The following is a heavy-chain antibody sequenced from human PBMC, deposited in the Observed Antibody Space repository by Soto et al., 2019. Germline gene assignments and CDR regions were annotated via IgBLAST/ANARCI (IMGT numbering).Heavy chain of an antibody. D-gene: IGHD3-16*01. CDR2: IYYSGST. CDR1: GGSISSGGYY. V-gene: IGHV4-31*03. CDR3: ARSCYDYVWAFDY. J-gene: IGHJ4*02. Sequence: PSETLSLTCTVSGGSISSGGYYWSWIRQHPGKGLEWIGYIYYSGSTYYNPSLKSRVTISVDTSKNQFSLKLSSVTAADTAVYYCARSCYDYVWAFDYWGQGTLVTVSS.